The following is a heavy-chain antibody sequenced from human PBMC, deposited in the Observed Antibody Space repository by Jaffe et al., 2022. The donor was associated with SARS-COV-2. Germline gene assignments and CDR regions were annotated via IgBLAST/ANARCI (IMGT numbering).Heavy chain of an antibody. Sequence: EVQLLESGGGLVQPGGSLRLSCAASGFTFSSYAMSWVRQAPGKGLEWVSAISGSGGSTYYADSVKGRFTISRDNSKNTLYLQMNSLRAEDTAVYYCAKDSGPAGYCSGGSCYPYYYYGMDVWGQGTTVTVSS. V-gene: IGHV3-23*01. J-gene: IGHJ6*02. CDR1: GFTFSSYA. CDR3: AKDSGPAGYCSGGSCYPYYYYGMDV. CDR2: ISGSGGST. D-gene: IGHD2-15*01.